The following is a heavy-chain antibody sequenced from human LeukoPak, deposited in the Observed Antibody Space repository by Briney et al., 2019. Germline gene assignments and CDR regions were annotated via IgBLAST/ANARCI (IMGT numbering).Heavy chain of an antibody. CDR1: GYTFTSYG. CDR2: ISAYNGNT. J-gene: IGHJ4*02. Sequence: GASVKGSCKASGYTFTSYGVSWVRQAPGQGLEWMGWISAYNGNTNYAQKLQGRVTMTTDTSTSTAYMELRSMRSDDRAVYYCARSGRTLVWFGETMGYCDYWGQGTLVTVSS. CDR3: ARSGRTLVWFGETMGYCDY. V-gene: IGHV1-18*01. D-gene: IGHD3-10*01.